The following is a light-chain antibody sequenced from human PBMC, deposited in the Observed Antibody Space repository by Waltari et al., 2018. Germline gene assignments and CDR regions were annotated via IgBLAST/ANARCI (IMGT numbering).Light chain of an antibody. Sequence: QSALTQPRSVSGSPGQSVTISCTGTSSDVGGFNYVSWYQHHPGKAPKLMIYDIRKRPSGVPDRFSGSKSGNTASRTISGLQAEDEADYHCCSYAGSYTWVFGGGTKVTVL. CDR3: CSYAGSYTWV. J-gene: IGLJ2*01. CDR1: SSDVGGFNY. CDR2: DIR. V-gene: IGLV2-11*01.